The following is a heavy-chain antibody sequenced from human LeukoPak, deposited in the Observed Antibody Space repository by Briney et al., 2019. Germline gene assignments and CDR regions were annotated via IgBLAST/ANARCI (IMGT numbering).Heavy chain of an antibody. V-gene: IGHV4-59*08. CDR3: ARHSGGWYRDAFDI. CDR2: IHYSGST. J-gene: IGHJ3*02. D-gene: IGHD6-19*01. CDR1: GGSISSYY. Sequence: PSETLSLTCTVSGGSISSYYWSWIRQPPGKGLEWIGYIHYSGSTNYNPSLKSRVTISVDTSKNQFSLKLSSVTAADTAVYYCARHSGGWYRDAFDIWGQGTMVTVSS.